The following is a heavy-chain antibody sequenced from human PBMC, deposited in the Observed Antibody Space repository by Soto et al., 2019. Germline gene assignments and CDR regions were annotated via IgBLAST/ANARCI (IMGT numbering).Heavy chain of an antibody. J-gene: IGHJ6*02. D-gene: IGHD2-2*01. CDR2: INSDGSST. CDR3: ARLPIVVVPAAMTHYYYYGMDV. CDR1: GFTFSSYW. Sequence: GESLKISCAASGFTFSSYWMHWVRQAPGKGLVWVSRINSDGSSTSYADSVKGRFTISRDNAKNTLYLQMNSLRAEDTAVYYCARLPIVVVPAAMTHYYYYGMDVWGQGTTVTVSS. V-gene: IGHV3-74*01.